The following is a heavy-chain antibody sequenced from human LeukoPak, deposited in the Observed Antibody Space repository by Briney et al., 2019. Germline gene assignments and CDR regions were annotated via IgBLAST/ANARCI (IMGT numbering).Heavy chain of an antibody. V-gene: IGHV3-7*02. D-gene: IGHD2-2*01. CDR3: ARASSRGGYCKSTSCSYFFDS. Sequence: GGPLRLSCAASGIIFSYYWMSWVRQAPGTGLEWVANIKQDGTVQYYLDSVRGRFTISRDNGKNSLYLQMNKLRADDTAVYYCARASSRGGYCKSTSCSYFFDSWGQGTLVTVSS. CDR1: GIIFSYYW. CDR2: IKQDGTVQ. J-gene: IGHJ4*02.